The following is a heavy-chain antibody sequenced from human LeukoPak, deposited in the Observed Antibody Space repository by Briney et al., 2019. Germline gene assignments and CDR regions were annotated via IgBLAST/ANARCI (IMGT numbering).Heavy chain of an antibody. CDR3: AQLYYYDSSGYPQPDY. V-gene: IGHV1-2*02. CDR1: GYTFTGYY. Sequence: GASVKVSCKASGYTFTGYYMHWVRQAPGQGLEWMGWINPNSGGTNYAQKFQGRVTITADESTSTAYMELSSLRSEDTAVYYCAQLYYYDSSGYPQPDYWGQGTLVTVSS. J-gene: IGHJ4*02. D-gene: IGHD3-22*01. CDR2: INPNSGGT.